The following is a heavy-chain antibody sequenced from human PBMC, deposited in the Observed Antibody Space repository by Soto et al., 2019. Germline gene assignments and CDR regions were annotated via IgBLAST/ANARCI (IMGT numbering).Heavy chain of an antibody. CDR3: ARVGPWVPYYYDSSPYAFENWFDP. CDR2: IYHGXXX. D-gene: IGHD3-22*01. CDR1: GYSISSGYY. Sequence: PSETLSLTCAVSGYSISSGYYWGWLRQPPGKXXXXXXXIYHGXXXXXXXXXXXXXXXXIDMTNNHVSLILNSVTAADTAVYYCARVGPWVPYYYDSSPYAFENWFDPWGQGTLVTVSS. J-gene: IGHJ5*02. V-gene: IGHV4-38-2*01.